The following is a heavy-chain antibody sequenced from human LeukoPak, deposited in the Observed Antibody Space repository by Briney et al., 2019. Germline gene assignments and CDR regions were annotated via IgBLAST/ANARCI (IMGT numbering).Heavy chain of an antibody. CDR3: AKSPYSGAARGAFDI. V-gene: IGHV3-23*01. CDR2: ISGSGGGT. J-gene: IGHJ3*02. CDR1: GFTFSTYA. Sequence: PGGSLRLSCAASGFTFSTYAMNWVRQAPGKGLEWVSVISGSGGGTYYADSVKGRFTISRDDSKNMLFLQMNSLRAEDTALYYCAKSPYSGAARGAFDIWGQGTMVTASS. D-gene: IGHD6-6*01.